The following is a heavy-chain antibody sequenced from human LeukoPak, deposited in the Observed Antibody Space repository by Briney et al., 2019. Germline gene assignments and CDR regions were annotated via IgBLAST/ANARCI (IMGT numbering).Heavy chain of an antibody. CDR2: ISYDGSNK. V-gene: IGHV3-30*03. Sequence: PGGSLRLSCAASGFTFSSYSMNWVRQAPGKGLEWVAVISYDGSNKYYADSVKGRFTISRDNSKNTLYLQMNSLRAEDTAVYYCARSPFSGVYWFDPWGQGTLVTVSS. D-gene: IGHD7-27*01. J-gene: IGHJ5*02. CDR3: ARSPFSGVYWFDP. CDR1: GFTFSSYS.